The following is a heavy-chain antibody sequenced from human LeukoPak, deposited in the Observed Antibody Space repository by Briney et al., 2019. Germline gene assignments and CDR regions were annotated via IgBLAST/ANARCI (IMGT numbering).Heavy chain of an antibody. Sequence: ASVKVSCKASGYSFSIYYIHWVRQAPGQGLEWMGIINPSGGSTSYAQKFQGRVTMTRDTSTSTVYMELSSLRSEDTAVYYCARVTGTTLKFDYWGQGTLVTVSS. J-gene: IGHJ4*02. CDR3: ARVTGTTLKFDY. D-gene: IGHD1-7*01. CDR2: INPSGGST. V-gene: IGHV1-46*01. CDR1: GYSFSIYY.